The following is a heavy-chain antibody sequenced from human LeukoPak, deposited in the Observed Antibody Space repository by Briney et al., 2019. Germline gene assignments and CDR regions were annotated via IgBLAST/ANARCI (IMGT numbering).Heavy chain of an antibody. CDR3: ARGRVAVIEVGYDAFDI. CDR2: ISSSSSYI. D-gene: IGHD3-22*01. J-gene: IGHJ3*02. Sequence: GGSLRVSCAAPGVTFSTYTMNWVRQAPGKGLEWVSSISSSSSYIYYADSVKGRFTISRDNAKNSLYLQMNSLRAEDTAVYYCARGRVAVIEVGYDAFDIWGQGTMVTVSS. V-gene: IGHV3-21*01. CDR1: GVTFSTYT.